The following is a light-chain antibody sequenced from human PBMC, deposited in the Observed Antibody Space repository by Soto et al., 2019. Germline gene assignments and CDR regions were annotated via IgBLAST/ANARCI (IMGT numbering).Light chain of an antibody. Sequence: AIQMTQSPSSLSASVGDTVPFTCRASQAIRNDLGWFQHRPGKPPKLLIYGISILQTGVPSRFSGSGSGTDFTLTISGLQPEDFATYYCLHDALVPYIFGQGTRLEI. CDR3: LHDALVPYI. V-gene: IGKV1-6*01. CDR1: QAIRND. J-gene: IGKJ2*01. CDR2: GIS.